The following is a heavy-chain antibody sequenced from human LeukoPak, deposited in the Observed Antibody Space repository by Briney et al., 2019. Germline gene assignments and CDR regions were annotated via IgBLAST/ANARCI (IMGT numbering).Heavy chain of an antibody. CDR1: GGSFSGYY. Sequence: SETLSLTCAVYGGSFSGYYWSWIRQPPGKGLEWIGEINHSGSTNYNPSLKSRVTISVDTSKNQFSLKLSSVTAADTAVYYCAREWGYSYGYSAFDIWGQGTMVTVSS. J-gene: IGHJ3*02. V-gene: IGHV4-34*01. CDR3: AREWGYSYGYSAFDI. CDR2: INHSGST. D-gene: IGHD5-18*01.